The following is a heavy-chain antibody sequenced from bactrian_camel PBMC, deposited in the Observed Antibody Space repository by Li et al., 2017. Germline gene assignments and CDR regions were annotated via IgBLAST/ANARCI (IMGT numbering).Heavy chain of an antibody. V-gene: IGHV3S53*01. J-gene: IGHJ4*01. Sequence: VQLVESGGGSVQAGGSLRLSCTSNVYTSGFWCMGWFRHGPGQEGVAFIDSQGRSTYADSVKGRFTISRDNANNTLYLLMNNLKPEDTAMYYCAADFVNLQLSRHYSYWGQGTQVTV. CDR3: AADFVNLQLSRHYSY. CDR1: VYTSGFWC. D-gene: IGHD2*01. CDR2: IDSQGRS.